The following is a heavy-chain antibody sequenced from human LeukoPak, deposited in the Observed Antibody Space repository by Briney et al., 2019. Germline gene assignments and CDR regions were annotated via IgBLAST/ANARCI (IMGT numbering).Heavy chain of an antibody. CDR1: GFTFSIYA. CDR3: AKERGGTSYYYGMDA. D-gene: IGHD2-2*01. CDR2: ISSSGGTT. J-gene: IGHJ6*02. V-gene: IGHV3-23*01. Sequence: GSLRLSCVASGFTFSIYAMSWVRQAPGKGLEWVSVISSSGGTTYYAGSVKGRFTISRDNSRNTLYLQMNSLGAEDTAVYYCAKERGGTSYYYGMDAWGQGTTVTIS.